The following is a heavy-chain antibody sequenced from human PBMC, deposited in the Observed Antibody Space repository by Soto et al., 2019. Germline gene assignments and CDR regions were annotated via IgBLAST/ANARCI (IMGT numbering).Heavy chain of an antibody. J-gene: IGHJ4*02. CDR2: ITGAGRT. CDR1: GFRFPYA. Sequence: DVQLLESGGGLVQPGGSLRLSCVVSGFRFPYAIIWVRQAPGKGQEWVSGITGAGRTEYAASVKGRFTISRDNSKNTVYLQMNSLRVEDTAIYYCEKDVVYNDGLWLVSDWGRGTLVTVS. CDR3: EKDVVYNDGLWLVSD. V-gene: IGHV3-23*01. D-gene: IGHD1-1*01.